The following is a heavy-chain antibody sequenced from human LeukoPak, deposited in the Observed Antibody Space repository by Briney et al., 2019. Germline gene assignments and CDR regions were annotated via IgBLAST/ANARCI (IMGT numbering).Heavy chain of an antibody. CDR3: ARETTRDRFMDV. Sequence: PSETLSLTCTVSGYSLSSGYNWGWIRPPPGEGLEWIGSIYHSGSTYYNPSLKSRVTISVDTSKNQFSLKLTSVTAADTAVYYCARETTRDRFMDVWGKGTTVTVSS. CDR2: IYHSGST. J-gene: IGHJ6*03. V-gene: IGHV4-38-2*02. CDR1: GYSLSSGYN. D-gene: IGHD4-17*01.